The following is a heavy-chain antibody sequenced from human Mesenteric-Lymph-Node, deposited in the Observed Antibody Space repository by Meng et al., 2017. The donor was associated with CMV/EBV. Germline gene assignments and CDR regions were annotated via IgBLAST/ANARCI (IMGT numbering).Heavy chain of an antibody. D-gene: IGHD1-14*01. CDR1: GFTFDDYA. V-gene: IGHV3-9*01. CDR3: ARDPEFGALDY. J-gene: IGHJ4*02. Sequence: GGSLRLSCAASGFTFDDYAMHWVRQAPGKGLEWVSGISWNSGSIGYADSVKGRFTISRDNAKKSLFLQMDSLRAEDSGIYYCARDPEFGALDYWGQGSLVTVSS. CDR2: ISWNSGSI.